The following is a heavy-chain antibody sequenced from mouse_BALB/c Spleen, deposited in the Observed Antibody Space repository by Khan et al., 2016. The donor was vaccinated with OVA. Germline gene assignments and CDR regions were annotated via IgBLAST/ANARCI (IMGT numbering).Heavy chain of an antibody. CDR2: IYPFNDDT. Sequence: VQLKESGPELVKPGASVKMSCKAAGYTFTSYVMHWVKQKPGLGLEWIGYIYPFNDDTKYNEKFIGKATLTSDKSSSPAYMELSRLTSEDSAVXYCAPVGTYYVSFAYWGQGTLVTVSA. D-gene: IGHD1-1*01. CDR3: APVGTYYVSFAY. CDR1: GYTFTSYV. J-gene: IGHJ3*01. V-gene: IGHV1S136*01.